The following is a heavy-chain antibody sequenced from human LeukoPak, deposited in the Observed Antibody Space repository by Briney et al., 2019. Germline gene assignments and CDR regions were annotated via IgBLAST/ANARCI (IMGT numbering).Heavy chain of an antibody. Sequence: QPGGSLRLSCAASGFTFSSYAMSWVRQAPGKGLEWVSSISGSGVATYYVDSVKGRFTISRDNSKNTLFLQMNSLRAEDTALYYCASDSSGFYYPTGYWGQGTLVTVSS. CDR2: ISGSGVAT. V-gene: IGHV3-23*01. D-gene: IGHD3-22*01. CDR3: ASDSSGFYYPTGY. CDR1: GFTFSSYA. J-gene: IGHJ4*02.